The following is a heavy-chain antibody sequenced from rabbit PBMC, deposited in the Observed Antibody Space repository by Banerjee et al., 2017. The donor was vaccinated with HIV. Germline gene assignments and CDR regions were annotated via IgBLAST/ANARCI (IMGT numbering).Heavy chain of an antibody. CDR3: AREAGYAGYGYATGFNL. J-gene: IGHJ4*01. CDR2: IYTSSGST. D-gene: IGHD6-1*01. V-gene: IGHV1S43*01. Sequence: QEQLEESGGDLVKPGASLTLTCTASGFSLSSYAMCWVRQAPGKGLELIACIYTSSGSTWYASWVNGRFTISRSTSLNTVDLKMTSLTAADTATYFCAREAGYAGYGYATGFNLWGQGTLVTVS. CDR1: GFSLSSYA.